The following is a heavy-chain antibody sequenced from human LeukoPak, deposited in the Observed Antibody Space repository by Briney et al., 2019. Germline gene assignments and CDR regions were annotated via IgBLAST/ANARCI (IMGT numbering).Heavy chain of an antibody. Sequence: SETLSLTCAVYGGSLSGSYWSWIRQPPGKGLEWIGEINHSGSTNYNPSLKSRVTISVDTSKNQFSLKLSSVTAADTAVYYCARGIRLVPGYCSSTSCYIRGVVSHFDYWGQGTLVTVSS. J-gene: IGHJ4*02. CDR3: ARGIRLVPGYCSSTSCYIRGVVSHFDY. CDR2: INHSGST. D-gene: IGHD2-2*02. CDR1: GGSLSGSY. V-gene: IGHV4-34*01.